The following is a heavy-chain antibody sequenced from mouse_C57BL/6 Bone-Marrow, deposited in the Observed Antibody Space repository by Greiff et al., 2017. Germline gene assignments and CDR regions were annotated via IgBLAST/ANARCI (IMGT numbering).Heavy chain of an antibody. CDR3: ARPGDPYYFDY. J-gene: IGHJ2*01. V-gene: IGHV5-6*01. CDR1: GFTFSSYG. Sequence: EVKLMESGGDLVKPGGSLKLSCAASGFTFSSYGMSWVRQTPDKRLEWVATISSGGSYTYYPDSVKGRFTISRDNAKNTLYLQMSSLESEDTAMYYCARPGDPYYFDYWGQGTTLTVSS. CDR2: ISSGGSYT.